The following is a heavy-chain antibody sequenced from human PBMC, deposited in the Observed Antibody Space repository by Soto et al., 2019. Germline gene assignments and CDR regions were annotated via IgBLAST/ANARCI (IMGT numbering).Heavy chain of an antibody. J-gene: IGHJ5*02. CDR3: ASGAIVRDQQVDP. CDR1: GGSISSGGYY. CDR2: IYYSGST. V-gene: IGHV4-31*03. D-gene: IGHD2-8*01. Sequence: QVQLQESGPGLVKPSQTLSLTCTVSGGSISSGGYYWSWIRQHPGKGLEWIGYIYYSGSTYYNPSLKSRVTIPVDPAKNQFSRKLSSVTAADTAGYYCASGAIVRDQQVDPWGQGTLVTVSS.